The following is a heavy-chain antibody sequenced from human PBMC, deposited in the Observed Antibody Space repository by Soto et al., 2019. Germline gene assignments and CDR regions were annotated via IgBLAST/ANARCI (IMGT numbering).Heavy chain of an antibody. D-gene: IGHD1-26*01. Sequence: EVQLVESGGGLVQPGGSLRLSCAASGFIFSNYDMHWVRQTTGKGLEWVSGIGTLGDTYYSGSVKGQFIISRENAKDSFHLQMNSLRAEDTAVYYCARDIWVGASSSQYFGMDVWGQGTTVTVSS. J-gene: IGHJ6*02. V-gene: IGHV3-13*01. CDR3: ARDIWVGASSSQYFGMDV. CDR2: IGTLGDT. CDR1: GFIFSNYD.